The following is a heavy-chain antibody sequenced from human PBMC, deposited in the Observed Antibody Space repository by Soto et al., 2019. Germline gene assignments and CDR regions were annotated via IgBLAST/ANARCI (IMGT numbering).Heavy chain of an antibody. V-gene: IGHV3-30-3*01. CDR3: XXXXXXTTLYYHGMDV. Sequence: QVPLVESGGGVVQPGRSLRLSCAASGFTFSSYAMHWVRQAPGQGLEWVALISYDGSNKYYADSVKGRFTISRDNSKNTLYLQMNSLRPEXTXXXXXXXXXXXTTLYYHGMDVWGQGTTVTVSS. CDR2: ISYDGSNK. J-gene: IGHJ6*02. CDR1: GFTFSSYA. D-gene: IGHD4-17*01.